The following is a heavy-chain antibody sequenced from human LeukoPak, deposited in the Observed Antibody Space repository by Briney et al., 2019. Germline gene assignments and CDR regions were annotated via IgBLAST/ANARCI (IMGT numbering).Heavy chain of an antibody. D-gene: IGHD5-18*01. CDR2: IKQDGSET. CDR3: TRDSVGDSYADY. Sequence: GGSLRLSCAASGFTFSSYWMNWVRQAPGKGLEWVANIKQDGSETYYVDSVKGRFTISRDNAKNSLYLQMNSLRAEDTAVYYCTRDSVGDSYADYWGQGTLVTVSS. V-gene: IGHV3-7*03. CDR1: GFTFSSYW. J-gene: IGHJ4*02.